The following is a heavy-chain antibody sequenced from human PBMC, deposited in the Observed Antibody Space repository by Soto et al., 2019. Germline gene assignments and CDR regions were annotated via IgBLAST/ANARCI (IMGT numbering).Heavy chain of an antibody. CDR2: IYYSGST. CDR1: GGSISSYY. V-gene: IGHV4-59*01. Sequence: SETLSLTCTVSGGSISSYYWSWIRQPPGKGLEWIGYIYYSGSTNYNPSLKSRVTISVDTSKNQFSLKLSSVTAADTAVYYCARVRYGVPAASPFDYWGQGTLVTVSS. D-gene: IGHD2-2*01. CDR3: ARVRYGVPAASPFDY. J-gene: IGHJ4*02.